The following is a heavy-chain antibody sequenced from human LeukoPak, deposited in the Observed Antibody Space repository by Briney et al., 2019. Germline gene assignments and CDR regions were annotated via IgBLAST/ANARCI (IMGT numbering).Heavy chain of an antibody. CDR2: INPYSGDT. CDR1: GYTLTGYH. V-gene: IGHV1-2*06. D-gene: IGHD6-13*01. Sequence: ASLKVSCKASGYTLTGYHIHWVRQAPGQGLEWMGRINPYSGDTNFAKKFQGRVTMTRDTSITTAYMDLSSLTPDDTAVYFCARDQGSLTRSWYTGYWGQGTQVTVSS. CDR3: ARDQGSLTRSWYTGY. J-gene: IGHJ4*02.